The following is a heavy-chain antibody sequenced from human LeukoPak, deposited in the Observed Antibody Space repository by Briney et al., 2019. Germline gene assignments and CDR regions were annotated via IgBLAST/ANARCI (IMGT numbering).Heavy chain of an antibody. CDR2: IRYDESSK. Sequence: PGGSLRLSCAASGFTFSSYSMNWVRQAPGKGLEWVAFIRYDESSKHYVDSVKGRFTISRDNSKNTVYLQMNSLKTEDTAVYYCAKDVYSSGWVIDDWGQGTLVTVSS. CDR3: AKDVYSSGWVIDD. V-gene: IGHV3-30*02. D-gene: IGHD6-19*01. CDR1: GFTFSSYS. J-gene: IGHJ4*02.